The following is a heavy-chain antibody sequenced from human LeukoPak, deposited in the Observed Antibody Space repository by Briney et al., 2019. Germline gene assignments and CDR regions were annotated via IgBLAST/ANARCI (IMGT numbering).Heavy chain of an antibody. Sequence: QPSETLSLTCAVYGGSFSGYYWSWIRQPPGKGLEWVSGLSGSGDDTDYADSVKGRFTISRDNSKNTVYLQMNSLRAEDTAVYYCAVQRGGDGYNTFDYWGQGTLVTVSS. V-gene: IGHV3-23*01. D-gene: IGHD5-24*01. J-gene: IGHJ4*02. CDR1: GGSFSGYY. CDR3: AVQRGGDGYNTFDY. CDR2: LSGSGDDT.